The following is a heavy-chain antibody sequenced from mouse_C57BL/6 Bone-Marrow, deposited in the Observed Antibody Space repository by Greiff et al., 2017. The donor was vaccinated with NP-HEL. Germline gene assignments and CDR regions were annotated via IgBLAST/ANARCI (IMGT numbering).Heavy chain of an antibody. CDR1: GYSFTGYY. V-gene: IGHV1-42*01. CDR2: INPSTGGT. Sequence: VQLQQSGPELVKPGASVKISCKASGYSFTGYYMNWVKQSPEKSLEWIGEINPSTGGTTYNQKFKAKATLTVDKSSSTAYMQLKSLTSEDSAVYYCAREYYYGSSTAWFAYWGQGTLVTVSA. CDR3: AREYYYGSSTAWFAY. J-gene: IGHJ3*01. D-gene: IGHD1-1*01.